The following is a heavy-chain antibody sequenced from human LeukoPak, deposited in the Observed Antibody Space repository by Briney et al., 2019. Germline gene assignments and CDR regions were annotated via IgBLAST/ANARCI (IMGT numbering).Heavy chain of an antibody. CDR3: ARGNQRRWLQFTGLGLFDY. D-gene: IGHD5-24*01. Sequence: PGGSLRLSCAASGFTFSSYEMNWVRQAPGKGLEWIGEINHSGSTNYNPSLKSRVTISVDTSKNQFSLKLSSVTAADTAVYYCARGNQRRWLQFTGLGLFDYWGQGTLVTVSS. J-gene: IGHJ4*02. CDR2: INHSGST. V-gene: IGHV4-34*01. CDR1: GFTFSSYE.